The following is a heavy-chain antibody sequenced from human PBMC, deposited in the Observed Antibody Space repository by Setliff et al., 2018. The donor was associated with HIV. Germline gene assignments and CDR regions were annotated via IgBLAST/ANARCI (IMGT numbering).Heavy chain of an antibody. Sequence: ASVKVSCKASGYTFTRYAMHWVRQAPGQRPERMGWINVGNGNTNHSQKFQGRVTITRDTSESTAYMELSSLRSEDTAVYYCARVPRYCSSTSCSYYFDYWGQGTLVTVSS. CDR2: INVGNGNT. D-gene: IGHD2-2*01. V-gene: IGHV1-3*01. CDR1: GYTFTRYA. CDR3: ARVPRYCSSTSCSYYFDY. J-gene: IGHJ4*02.